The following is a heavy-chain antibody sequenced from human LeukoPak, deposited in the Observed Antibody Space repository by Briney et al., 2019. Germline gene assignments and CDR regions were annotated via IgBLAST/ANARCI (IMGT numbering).Heavy chain of an antibody. Sequence: EASVKVSCTASGGTFSSYAISWVRQAPGQGLEWMGGIIPIFGTANYAQKFQGRVTITADESTSTAYMELSSLRSEDTAVYYCAYRIAVAPKFYYYYGMDVWGQGTTVTVSS. D-gene: IGHD6-19*01. CDR3: AYRIAVAPKFYYYYGMDV. CDR2: IIPIFGTA. CDR1: GGTFSSYA. V-gene: IGHV1-69*13. J-gene: IGHJ6*02.